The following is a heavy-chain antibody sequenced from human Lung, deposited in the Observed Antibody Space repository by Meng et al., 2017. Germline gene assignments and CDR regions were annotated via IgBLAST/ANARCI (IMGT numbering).Heavy chain of an antibody. J-gene: IGHJ5*02. Sequence: QLQLQESGSGLVKPSQTLSLTCAVSGGSISSGGYSWSWIRQPPGKGLEWIAYIHYSGSTYYSPSLKSRVTISVDTSKNQLSLKLSSMTAADTAVYYCARYVFDSSSLYSNWFDPWGQGTLVTVSS. D-gene: IGHD3-22*01. V-gene: IGHV4-30-2*05. CDR2: IHYSGST. CDR3: ARYVFDSSSLYSNWFDP. CDR1: GGSISSGGYS.